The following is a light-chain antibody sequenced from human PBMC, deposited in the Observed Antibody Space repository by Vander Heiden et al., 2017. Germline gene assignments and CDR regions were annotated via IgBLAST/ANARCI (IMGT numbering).Light chain of an antibody. V-gene: IGKV3-15*01. CDR1: QSVSSN. CDR3: QQYNNWPRT. CDR2: GAS. Sequence: DIVMTQSPATLSVSPGERATLSCRASQSVSSNLAWYQQKPGQAPRLLIYGASTRATGIPARFSGSGSGTEFTLTISSLQSEDFAVYYCQQYNNWPRTFGQGTKVEI. J-gene: IGKJ1*01.